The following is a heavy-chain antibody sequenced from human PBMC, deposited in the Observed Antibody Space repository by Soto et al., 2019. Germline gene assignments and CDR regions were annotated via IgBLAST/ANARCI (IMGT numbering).Heavy chain of an antibody. CDR3: AISPDVVTAIPAAFDI. CDR2: IIPIFGTA. D-gene: IGHD2-21*02. CDR1: GGTFSSYA. J-gene: IGHJ3*02. V-gene: IGHV1-69*01. Sequence: QVQLVQSGAEVKKPGSSVKVSCKASGGTFSSYAISWVRQAPGQGLEWMGGIIPIFGTANYAQKLQGRVTITADESTSTAYMDLSSLRSEDTAVYYCAISPDVVTAIPAAFDIWGQGTMVTVSS.